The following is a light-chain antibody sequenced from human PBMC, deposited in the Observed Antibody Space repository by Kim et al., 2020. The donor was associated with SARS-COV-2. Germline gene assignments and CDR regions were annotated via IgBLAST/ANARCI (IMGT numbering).Light chain of an antibody. CDR1: ALPKQY. CDR2: EDT. CDR3: QSADSSDTFWV. V-gene: IGLV3-25*03. J-gene: IGLJ3*02. Sequence: SYELTQPPSVSVSPGQTARITCSGDALPKQYAYWFQQKPGQAPVVGIYEDTERLSGIPERFSGSTSGTTVTLTISGVQAEDEADYYCQSADSSDTFWVFG.